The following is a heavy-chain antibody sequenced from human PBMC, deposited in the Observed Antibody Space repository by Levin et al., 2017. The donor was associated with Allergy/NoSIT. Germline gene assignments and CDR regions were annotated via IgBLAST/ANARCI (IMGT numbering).Heavy chain of an antibody. CDR3: AREGSGGHCSGDKCYGAFDI. D-gene: IGHD2-15*01. V-gene: IGHV3-33*01. CDR1: GFTLNIYG. J-gene: IGHJ3*02. Sequence: GGSLRLSCEASGFTLNIYGMGWVRQAPGKGLEWVAAIYFHGGITYHADSVKGRFTISRDSSKNTLFLQMNSLRAEDTAVYYCAREGSGGHCSGDKCYGAFDIWDQGTTVTVSS. CDR2: IYFHGGIT.